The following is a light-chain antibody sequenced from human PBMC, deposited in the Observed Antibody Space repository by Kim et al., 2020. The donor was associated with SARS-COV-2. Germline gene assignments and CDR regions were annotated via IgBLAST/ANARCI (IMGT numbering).Light chain of an antibody. V-gene: IGKV1-17*01. J-gene: IGKJ5*01. CDR3: LQHNSYPSIT. CDR2: AAS. Sequence: SVGDRVTITCRASQGIRNELGWYQQKPGKAPKRLIYAASSLQSGVPSRFSGSGSGTEFTLTISSLQPEDFAPYYCLQHNSYPSITFGQGTRLEIK. CDR1: QGIRNE.